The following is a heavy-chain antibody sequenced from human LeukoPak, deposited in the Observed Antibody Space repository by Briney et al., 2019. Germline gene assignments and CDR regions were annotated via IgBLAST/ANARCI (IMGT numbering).Heavy chain of an antibody. CDR2: IKQDGSEK. D-gene: IGHD6-13*01. V-gene: IGHV3-7*02. CDR1: GFSFSSYW. J-gene: IGHJ4*02. CDR3: ARHNPYSSGWYCFDG. Sequence: GGSLRLSCAASGFSFSSYWMSWVRQAPGKGLEWVANIKQDGSEKYYVDSVKGRFTISRDNAKNSLYLQMNSLRAEDTAVYYCARHNPYSSGWYCFDGWGQGTLVTVSS.